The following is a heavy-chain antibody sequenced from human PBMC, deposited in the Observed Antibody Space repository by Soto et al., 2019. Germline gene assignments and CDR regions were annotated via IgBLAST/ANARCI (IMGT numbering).Heavy chain of an antibody. J-gene: IGHJ5*02. CDR1: GFTFSSYA. Sequence: GGSLRLSCAASGFTFSSYAMSWVRQAPGKGLEWVSAISGSGGSTYYADSVKGRFTISRDNSKNTLYLQMNSLRAEDTAVYYCAKSVHYDSSGYYYSGPWFDPWGQGTLVTVSS. D-gene: IGHD3-22*01. CDR3: AKSVHYDSSGYYYSGPWFDP. CDR2: ISGSGGST. V-gene: IGHV3-23*01.